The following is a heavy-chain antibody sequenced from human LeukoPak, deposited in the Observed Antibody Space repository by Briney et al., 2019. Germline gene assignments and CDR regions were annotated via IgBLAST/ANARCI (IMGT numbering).Heavy chain of an antibody. Sequence: GGSLRLSCAASGFSFSSYWMHWVRQAPGKGLVWVSRINSDGSTTNYADSVKGRFTTSRDNAENTVFLQMNSLRVEDTAVYYCARGKGWEQPIDSWGQGSLVTVSS. CDR3: ARGKGWEQPIDS. J-gene: IGHJ4*02. CDR1: GFSFSSYW. D-gene: IGHD1/OR15-1a*01. CDR2: INSDGSTT. V-gene: IGHV3-74*01.